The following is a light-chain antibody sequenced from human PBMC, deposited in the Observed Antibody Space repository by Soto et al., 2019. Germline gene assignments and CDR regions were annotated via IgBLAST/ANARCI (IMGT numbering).Light chain of an antibody. Sequence: DIQMTQSPSTLSVSVGDRFTITCRASQTISSWLAWYQQKPGKAPKLLIYDASSLESGVPSRFSGSGSGTEFTLTISSLQPDDFATYYCQQYNSYSGTFGQGTKV. J-gene: IGKJ1*01. CDR2: DAS. V-gene: IGKV1-5*01. CDR1: QTISSW. CDR3: QQYNSYSGT.